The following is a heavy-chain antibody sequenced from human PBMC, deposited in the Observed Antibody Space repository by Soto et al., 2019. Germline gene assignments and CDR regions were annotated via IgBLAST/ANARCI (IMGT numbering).Heavy chain of an antibody. V-gene: IGHV3-74*01. CDR3: AKDQGIVVVVAATSTDY. D-gene: IGHD2-15*01. CDR2: INSDGSGT. J-gene: IGHJ4*02. CDR1: GFTFSSHW. Sequence: GGSLRLSCAASGFTFSSHWMHWVRQAPGKGLVWVSRINSDGSGTSYADSVKGRFTISRDNAKNTLYLQMNSLRAEDTALYYCAKDQGIVVVVAATSTDYWGQGTLVTVSS.